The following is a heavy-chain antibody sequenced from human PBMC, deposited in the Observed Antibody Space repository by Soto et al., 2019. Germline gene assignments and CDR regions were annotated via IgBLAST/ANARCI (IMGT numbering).Heavy chain of an antibody. CDR1: GDSISGFH. D-gene: IGHD5-12*01. CDR3: ARDLGGYYWFDP. CDR2: IYSSGST. V-gene: IGHV4-59*01. J-gene: IGHJ5*02. Sequence: TLSLTCTVSGDSISGFHLHWIRQPPGKGLQWIGYIYSSGSTMYNPSLKSRVTMSVDTSQNQFSLKLNSVTAADTAVYYCARDLGGYYWFDPWGQGTLVTVSS.